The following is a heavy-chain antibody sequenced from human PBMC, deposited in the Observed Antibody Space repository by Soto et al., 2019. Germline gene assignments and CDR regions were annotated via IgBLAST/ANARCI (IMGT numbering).Heavy chain of an antibody. CDR1: GYTLTELS. J-gene: IGHJ5*02. CDR2: FDPEDGET. D-gene: IGHD5-18*01. CDR3: ATDLLGYSYGLYLDWFDP. Sequence: ASVKVSCKVSGYTLTELSMHWVRQAPGKGLEWMGGFDPEDGETIYAQKFQGRVTMTEDTSTDTAYMELSSLRSEDTAVYYCATDLLGYSYGLYLDWFDPWGQGTLVTVSS. V-gene: IGHV1-24*01.